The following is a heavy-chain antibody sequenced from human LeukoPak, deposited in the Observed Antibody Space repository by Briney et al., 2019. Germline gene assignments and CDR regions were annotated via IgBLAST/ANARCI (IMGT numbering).Heavy chain of an antibody. J-gene: IGHJ3*01. V-gene: IGHV1-18*01. CDR3: ARDYTSAEWLGFAFDV. Sequence: GASVKVSCKASGYTFNRYAISWVRQAPGQGLEWMGWINPFNGNTNDAERFQGRVIMTTDTSTRTAYMELRSLRSDDTAVYYCARDYTSAEWLGFAFDVWGQGIMISVSS. CDR1: GYTFNRYA. D-gene: IGHD6-19*01. CDR2: INPFNGNT.